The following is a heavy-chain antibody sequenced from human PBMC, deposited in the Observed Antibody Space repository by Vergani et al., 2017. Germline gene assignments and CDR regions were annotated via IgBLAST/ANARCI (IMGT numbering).Heavy chain of an antibody. Sequence: QVQLQESGPGLVKPSETLSLTCTVSGGSVSSGSYYWSWIRQPPGKGLEWIGYIYYSGSTNYNPSLKSRVTISVDTSKNQSCLKLSPVTAADTAVYYCAREVDGHYEGVGYFDYWGQGTLVTVSS. V-gene: IGHV4-61*01. CDR1: GGSVSSGSYY. D-gene: IGHD4-17*01. J-gene: IGHJ4*02. CDR3: AREVDGHYEGVGYFDY. CDR2: IYYSGST.